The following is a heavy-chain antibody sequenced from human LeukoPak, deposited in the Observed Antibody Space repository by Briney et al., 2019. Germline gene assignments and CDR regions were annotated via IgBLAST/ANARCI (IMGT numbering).Heavy chain of an antibody. CDR1: GGSISSYY. D-gene: IGHD6-13*01. Sequence: SETLSLTCTVSGGSISSYYWSWIRQPPGKGLEWIGYIFYSGSTNYNPSLKNRVTISVDTSKNQFSLKLSSVTAADTAVYYCASSWGAAGREDYWGQGTLVTVSS. J-gene: IGHJ4*02. CDR2: IFYSGST. CDR3: ASSWGAAGREDY. V-gene: IGHV4-59*12.